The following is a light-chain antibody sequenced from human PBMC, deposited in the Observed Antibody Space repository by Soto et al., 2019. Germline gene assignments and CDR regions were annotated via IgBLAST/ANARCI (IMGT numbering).Light chain of an antibody. CDR1: QTIDIY. CDR3: QQSYSTPPWT. J-gene: IGKJ1*01. CDR2: AAS. V-gene: IGKV1-39*01. Sequence: DIQMTQSPSSLSASVGDRVTITCRASQTIDIYVNWYQQKPGKAPKVLIFAASSLQSGVPSRFSGSGYGTDFHLTISSLQPEDFATYYCQQSYSTPPWTFGQGTKVEIK.